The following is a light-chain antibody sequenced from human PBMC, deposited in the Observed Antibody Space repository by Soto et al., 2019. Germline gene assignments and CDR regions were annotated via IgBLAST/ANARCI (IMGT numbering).Light chain of an antibody. CDR1: QSVSTW. J-gene: IGKJ5*01. CDR3: QQRNNWIT. Sequence: EIVLTQSPATLSLSPGDTATLSCRASQSVSTWLTWYQQKPGQAPRLLIYDASNRATGITARFSGSGSGTDFTLTISSLEPEDFAVYYCQQRNNWITFGQGTRLEIE. CDR2: DAS. V-gene: IGKV3-11*01.